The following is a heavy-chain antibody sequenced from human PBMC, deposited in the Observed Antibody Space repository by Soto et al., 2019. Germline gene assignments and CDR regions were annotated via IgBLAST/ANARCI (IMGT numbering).Heavy chain of an antibody. CDR3: AIGFSSGWMPFDY. Sequence: SVKVSCKASGGTFSSYAISWVRQAPGRGLEWMGGIIPIFGTANYAQKFQGRVTITADKSTSTAYMELSSLRSEDTAVYYCAIGFSSGWMPFDYWGQGTLVTVSS. CDR1: GGTFSSYA. D-gene: IGHD6-19*01. J-gene: IGHJ4*02. CDR2: IIPIFGTA. V-gene: IGHV1-69*06.